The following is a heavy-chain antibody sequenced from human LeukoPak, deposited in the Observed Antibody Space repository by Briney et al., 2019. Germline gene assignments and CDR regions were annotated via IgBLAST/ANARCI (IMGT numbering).Heavy chain of an antibody. Sequence: GGSLRLSCAASGFTFSSYGMSWVRQAPGKGLEWVSAISGSGGSTYYADSVKGRFTISRDNSKNTLYLQMNSLRAEDTAVYYCAKDWRRYCSSTSCPGIDYWGQGTLVTVSS. J-gene: IGHJ4*02. CDR1: GFTFSSYG. CDR3: AKDWRRYCSSTSCPGIDY. D-gene: IGHD2-2*01. V-gene: IGHV3-23*01. CDR2: ISGSGGST.